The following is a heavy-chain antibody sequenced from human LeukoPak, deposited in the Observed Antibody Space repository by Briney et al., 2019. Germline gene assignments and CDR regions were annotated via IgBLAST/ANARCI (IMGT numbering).Heavy chain of an antibody. Sequence: PGGSLRLSCAASGFTFSSYAMGWVRPAPGKGLEWVSAITGSGGNTYYADSVKGRFTISRDNSKNTVFLQMNSLRAEDTAVYYCAKWGDYDVLTGYYVSDYWGQGTLVTVSS. J-gene: IGHJ4*02. CDR2: ITGSGGNT. V-gene: IGHV3-23*01. CDR3: AKWGDYDVLTGYYVSDY. D-gene: IGHD3-9*01. CDR1: GFTFSSYA.